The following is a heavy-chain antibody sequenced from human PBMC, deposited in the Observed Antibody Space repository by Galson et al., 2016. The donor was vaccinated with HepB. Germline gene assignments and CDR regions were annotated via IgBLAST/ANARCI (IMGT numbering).Heavy chain of an antibody. CDR2: IHTGGST. Sequence: SLRLSCAASGFTVSSKYMSWVRQAPGKGLEWVSVIHTGGSTYYADSVKGRFTISRDNSKNTLYLQMSSLRAEDTAVYYCALGTGIGWYGADWGQGTLVTVSS. CDR3: ALGTGIGWYGAD. D-gene: IGHD6-19*01. CDR1: GFTVSSKY. J-gene: IGHJ4*02. V-gene: IGHV3-53*01.